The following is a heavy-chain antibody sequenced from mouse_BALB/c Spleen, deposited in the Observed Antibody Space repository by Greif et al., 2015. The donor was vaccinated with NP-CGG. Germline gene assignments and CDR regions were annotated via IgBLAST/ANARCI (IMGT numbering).Heavy chain of an antibody. Sequence: VQLQQPGPELVKPGASVKISCKASGYSFTGYFMNWVMQSHGKSLEWIGRINPYNGDTFYNQKFKGKATLTVDKSSSTAHMELRSLASEDSAVYYCARSSSGTRPWFAYRGQGTLVTVSA. CDR2: INPYNGDT. J-gene: IGHJ3*01. V-gene: IGHV1-20*02. D-gene: IGHD3-1*01. CDR3: ARSSSGTRPWFAY. CDR1: GYSFTGYF.